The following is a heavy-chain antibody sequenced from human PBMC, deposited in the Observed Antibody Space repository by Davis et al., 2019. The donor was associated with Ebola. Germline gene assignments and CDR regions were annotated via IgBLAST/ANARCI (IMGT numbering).Heavy chain of an antibody. V-gene: IGHV3-21*01. CDR3: ARGLVPAAPCPGMDV. CDR1: GFTFSSYS. D-gene: IGHD2-2*01. Sequence: PGGSLRLSCAASGFTFSSYSMNWVRQAPGKGLEWVSSISSSSSYIYYADSVKGRFTISRDNAKNSLYLQMNSLRAEDTAVYYCARGLVPAAPCPGMDVWGQGTTVTVSS. CDR2: ISSSSSYI. J-gene: IGHJ6*02.